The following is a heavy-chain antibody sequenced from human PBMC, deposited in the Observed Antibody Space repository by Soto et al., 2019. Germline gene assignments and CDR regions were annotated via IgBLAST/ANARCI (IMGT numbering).Heavy chain of an antibody. D-gene: IGHD6-19*01. Sequence: TSETLSLTCTVSGGSISSYYWSWIRQPPGKGLEWIGYIYYSGSTNYNPSLKSRVTISVDTSKNQFSLKLSSVTAADTAVYYCARHTGSGWYFPTGRWYFDYWGQGTLVTVSS. CDR3: ARHTGSGWYFPTGRWYFDY. V-gene: IGHV4-59*08. J-gene: IGHJ4*02. CDR2: IYYSGST. CDR1: GGSISSYY.